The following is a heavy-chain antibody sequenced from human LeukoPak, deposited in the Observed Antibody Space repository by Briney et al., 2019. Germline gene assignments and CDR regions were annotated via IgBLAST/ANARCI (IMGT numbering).Heavy chain of an antibody. CDR2: INHSGST. CDR3: ARTYYDFWSGYSPNWFDP. J-gene: IGHJ5*02. V-gene: IGHV4-38-2*02. CDR1: GYSISSGYY. Sequence: SETLSLTCTVSGYSISSGYYWSWIRQPPGKGLEWIGEINHSGSTNYNPSLKSRVTISVDTSKNQFSLKLSSVTAADTAVYYCARTYYDFWSGYSPNWFDPWGQGTLVTVSS. D-gene: IGHD3-3*01.